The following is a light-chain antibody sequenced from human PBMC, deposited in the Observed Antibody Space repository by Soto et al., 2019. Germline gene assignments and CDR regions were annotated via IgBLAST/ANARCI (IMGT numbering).Light chain of an antibody. CDR1: QGVSSN. CDR2: GAS. CDR3: QQYTKWWT. J-gene: IGKJ1*01. Sequence: EIVMTQSPATLSASPGEGVTLSCRASQGVSSNFAWYQQKPGQSPRLLIYGASTRATGVPARFSGSGSGTDFTLTISVLQSEVFAVYYCQQYTKWWTFGQGTKVEIK. V-gene: IGKV3-15*01.